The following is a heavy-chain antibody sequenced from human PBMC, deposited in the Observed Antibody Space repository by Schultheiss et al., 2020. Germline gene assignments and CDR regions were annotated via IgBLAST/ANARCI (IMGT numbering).Heavy chain of an antibody. V-gene: IGHV3-74*01. CDR3: ARGGGRRRGYYYYYYMDV. Sequence: GESLKISCAASGFTFSSYWMHWVRQAPGKGLVWVSRVNSDGSSTSYADSVKGRFTISRDNAKNTLYLHMNSLRAEDTAVYYCARGGGRRRGYYYYYYMDVWGKGTTVTVSS. J-gene: IGHJ6*03. CDR2: VNSDGSST. CDR1: GFTFSSYW. D-gene: IGHD2-15*01.